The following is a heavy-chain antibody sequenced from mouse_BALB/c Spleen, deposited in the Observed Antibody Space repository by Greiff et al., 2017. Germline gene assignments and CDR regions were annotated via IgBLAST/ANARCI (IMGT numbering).Heavy chain of an antibody. D-gene: IGHD2-3*01. CDR1: GFSLTSYG. CDR3: ARDGGLLSWFAY. V-gene: IGHV2-9*02. J-gene: IGHJ3*01. CDR2: IWAGGST. Sequence: VQGVESGPGLVAPSQSLSITCTVSGFSLTSYGVHWVRQPPGKGLEWLGVIWAGGSTNYNSALMSRLSISKDNSKSQVFLKMNSLQTDDTAMYYCARDGGLLSWFAYWGQGTLGTVSA.